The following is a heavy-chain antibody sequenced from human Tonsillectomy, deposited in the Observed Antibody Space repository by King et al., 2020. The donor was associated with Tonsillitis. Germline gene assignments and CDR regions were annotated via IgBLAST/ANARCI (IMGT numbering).Heavy chain of an antibody. CDR2: IYYSGST. CDR3: ARRVSYYYYMDV. D-gene: IGHD3-22*01. CDR1: GGSISSSSYY. Sequence: LQLQESGPGLVKPSETLSLTCTVSGGSISSSSYYWGWIRQPPGKGLEWMGSIYYSGSTYYNPSLKSRVTISVDTSKNQFSLQLSSVTAADTAVYYCARRVSYYYYMDVWGKGTTVTVSS. J-gene: IGHJ6*03. V-gene: IGHV4-39*01.